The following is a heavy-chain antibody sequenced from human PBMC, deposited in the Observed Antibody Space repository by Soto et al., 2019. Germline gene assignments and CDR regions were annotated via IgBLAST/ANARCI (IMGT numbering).Heavy chain of an antibody. CDR1: GYSFTNND. Sequence: ASVKVSCKASGYSFTNNDVSWVRQATGQGLEWMGWMNPGSGDTGYAQKFQGRVTMTRDISIATAYMELSSLRSDDTAIYYCARMAAFGSLNWFDPWGQGTQVTVSS. CDR2: MNPGSGDT. V-gene: IGHV1-8*01. D-gene: IGHD3-16*01. CDR3: ARMAAFGSLNWFDP. J-gene: IGHJ5*02.